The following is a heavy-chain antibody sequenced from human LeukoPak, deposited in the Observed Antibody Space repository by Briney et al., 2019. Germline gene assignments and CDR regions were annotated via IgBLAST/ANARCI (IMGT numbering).Heavy chain of an antibody. CDR3: ARQPGDGYNGLGAFDI. J-gene: IGHJ3*02. Sequence: GESLKISCKGSGYSFTSYWIGWVRQMPGKGLEWMGIIYPGDSDTRYSPSFQGQVTISADKSISTAYLQWSSLKASDTAMYYCARQPGDGYNGLGAFDIWGQGTMVTVSS. D-gene: IGHD5-24*01. V-gene: IGHV5-51*01. CDR2: IYPGDSDT. CDR1: GYSFTSYW.